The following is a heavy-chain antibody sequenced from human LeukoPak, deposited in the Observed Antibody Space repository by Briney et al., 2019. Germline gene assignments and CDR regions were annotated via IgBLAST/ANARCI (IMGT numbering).Heavy chain of an antibody. J-gene: IGHJ4*02. V-gene: IGHV3-30-3*01. CDR3: ARDTYYYDSSGYYYEYNDY. D-gene: IGHD3-22*01. Sequence: SGGSLRLSCAASGFTFSSYAMHWVRQAPGKGLEWVAVISYDGSNKYYADSVKGRFTISRDNSKNTLYLQMNSLRAEDTAVYYCARDTYYYDSSGYYYEYNDYWGQGTLVTVSS. CDR1: GFTFSSYA. CDR2: ISYDGSNK.